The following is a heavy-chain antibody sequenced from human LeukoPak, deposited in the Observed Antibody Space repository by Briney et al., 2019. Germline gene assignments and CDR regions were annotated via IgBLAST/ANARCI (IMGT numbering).Heavy chain of an antibody. Sequence: ASVKVSCKASGYTFTSYDINWVRQATGQGLEWMGWMNPNSGNTGYAQKFQGRVTMTRNTSISTAYMELSSLRSEDTAVYYCARGALWFGEFSASWYFDLWGRGTLVTVSS. CDR2: MNPNSGNT. D-gene: IGHD3-10*01. CDR3: ARGALWFGEFSASWYFDL. CDR1: GYTFTSYD. V-gene: IGHV1-8*01. J-gene: IGHJ2*01.